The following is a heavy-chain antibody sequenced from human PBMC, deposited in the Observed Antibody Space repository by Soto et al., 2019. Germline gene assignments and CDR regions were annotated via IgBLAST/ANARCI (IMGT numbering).Heavy chain of an antibody. D-gene: IGHD2-15*01. J-gene: IGHJ3*02. V-gene: IGHV3-23*01. CDR2: ITAAGGT. CDR1: GFTVSSHA. Sequence: EVQVLESGGGLVQPGGSLRLSCEGSGFTVSSHAMTWIRQAPGKGPEWDSTITAAGGTYYADSVKGRFAMSRDTSESTLYLQMNSLGAEDTAAYYCAPHVSCSGGSCQYDAFAIRGQGTMVTVSS. CDR3: APHVSCSGGSCQYDAFAI.